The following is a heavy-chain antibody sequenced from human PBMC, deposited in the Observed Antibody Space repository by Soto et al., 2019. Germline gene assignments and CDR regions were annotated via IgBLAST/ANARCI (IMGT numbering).Heavy chain of an antibody. CDR3: ARVGNWKYFDY. CDR2: IYYSGST. Sequence: SETLSLTCTVSGGSISSYYWSWIRQPPGKGLEWIGYIYYSGSTNYNPSLKSRVTISVDTSKNQFSLKLSSVTAADTAAYYCARVGNWKYFDYWGQGTLVTVSS. V-gene: IGHV4-59*01. J-gene: IGHJ4*02. CDR1: GGSISSYY. D-gene: IGHD1-20*01.